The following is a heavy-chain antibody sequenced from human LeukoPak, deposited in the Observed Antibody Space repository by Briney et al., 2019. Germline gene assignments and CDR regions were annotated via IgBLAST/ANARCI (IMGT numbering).Heavy chain of an antibody. Sequence: SETLSLTCTVSGGSISSSSHYWGWTRQPPGKGLEWIGSIYYSGSTYYNPSLKSRVTISVDTSKNQFSLKLSSVTAADTAVYYCARDLAGSGTGNFDYWGQGTLVTVSS. CDR1: GGSISSSSHY. D-gene: IGHD3-10*01. CDR2: IYYSGST. CDR3: ARDLAGSGTGNFDY. V-gene: IGHV4-39*02. J-gene: IGHJ4*02.